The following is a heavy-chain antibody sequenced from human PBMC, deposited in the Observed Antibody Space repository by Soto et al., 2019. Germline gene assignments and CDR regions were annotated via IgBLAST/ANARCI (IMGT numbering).Heavy chain of an antibody. CDR2: IKSKTDGGTT. V-gene: IGHV3-15*01. CDR3: TTVRLQQLGKSLVY. Sequence: GRSLRLSCAASGFTLSNAWMSWVRQAPGKGLEWVGRIKSKTDGGTTDYAAPVKGRFTISRDDSKNTLYLQMNSLKTEDTAVYYCTTVRLQQLGKSLVYRGQGTLVTVFS. D-gene: IGHD7-27*01. J-gene: IGHJ4*02. CDR1: GFTLSNAW.